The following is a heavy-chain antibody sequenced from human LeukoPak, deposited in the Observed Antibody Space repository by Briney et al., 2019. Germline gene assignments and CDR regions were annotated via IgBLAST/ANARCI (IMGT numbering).Heavy chain of an antibody. Sequence: ASVTVSCKASGYTFTSYDINWVRQATGQGLEWMGWMNPNSGNTGYAQKFQGRVTITRNTSISTAYMELSSLRSEDTAVYYCARYSYADDAFDIWGQGTMVTVSS. V-gene: IGHV1-8*03. CDR1: GYTFTSYD. CDR2: MNPNSGNT. CDR3: ARYSYADDAFDI. D-gene: IGHD5-18*01. J-gene: IGHJ3*02.